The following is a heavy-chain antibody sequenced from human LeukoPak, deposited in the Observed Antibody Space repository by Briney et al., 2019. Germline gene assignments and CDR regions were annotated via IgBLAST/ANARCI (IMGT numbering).Heavy chain of an antibody. J-gene: IGHJ6*02. CDR3: ARENVLGSNYYYYGMDV. D-gene: IGHD3-16*01. CDR2: IWYDGSNK. Sequence: GRSLRLACAASGFNFFTYGMHWVRQAPGKGLEWVAVIWYDGSNKYYADSVKGRFTISRDDSKNTLSLQMNSLRADDTAVYYCARENVLGSNYYYYGMDVWGQGTTVIVSS. CDR1: GFNFFTYG. V-gene: IGHV3-33*01.